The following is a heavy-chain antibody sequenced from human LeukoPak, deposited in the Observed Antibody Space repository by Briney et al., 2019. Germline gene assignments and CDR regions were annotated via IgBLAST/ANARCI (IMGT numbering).Heavy chain of an antibody. CDR2: ISGSGGST. CDR3: ATDPPGDDSSGYGYG. D-gene: IGHD3-22*01. V-gene: IGHV3-23*01. Sequence: PGGSLRLSCAASGFTFSSYAMSWVRQAPGKGLEWVSAISGSGGSTYYADSVKGRFTISRDNSKNTLYLQMNSLRAEDTAVYYCATDPPGDDSSGYGYGWGQGTLVTVSS. J-gene: IGHJ4*02. CDR1: GFTFSSYA.